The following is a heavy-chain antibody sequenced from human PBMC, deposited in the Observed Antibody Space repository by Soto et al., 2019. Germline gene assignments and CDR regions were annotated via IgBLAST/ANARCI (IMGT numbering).Heavy chain of an antibody. D-gene: IGHD1-26*01. CDR2: ISRSGIII. V-gene: IGHV3-21*01. J-gene: IGHJ4*03. CDR1: GFAFHYYN. CDR3: GREGVTTYSYYDFDL. Sequence: PGGSLRLSCAASGFAFHYYNMNWVRQSPGKGLEGSSSISRSGIIIHITHSVKGRFTISRANAKTSLYLQMDSLRPEDTAIYYCGREGVTTYSYYDFDLWGHGTLVTVSS.